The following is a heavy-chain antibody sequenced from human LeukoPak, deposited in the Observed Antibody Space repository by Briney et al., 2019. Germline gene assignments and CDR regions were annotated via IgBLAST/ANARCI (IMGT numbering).Heavy chain of an antibody. CDR2: ISIDVDKT. CDR3: AKFSRSYCSSTRCSKYFDY. Sequence: PTGGSLRLSCEASGFTFSSSAMTWVRQAPGKGLEWVSSISIDVDKTYYADSVKGRVTISRDNSKTTLYLRMNSLRAEDTAVYYCAKFSRSYCSSTRCSKYFDYWGQGTLVTVSS. J-gene: IGHJ4*02. D-gene: IGHD2-2*01. V-gene: IGHV3-23*01. CDR1: GFTFSSSA.